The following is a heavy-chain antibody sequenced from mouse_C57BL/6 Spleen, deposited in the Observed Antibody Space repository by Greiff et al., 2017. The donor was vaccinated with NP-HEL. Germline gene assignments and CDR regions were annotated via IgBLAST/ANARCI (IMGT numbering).Heavy chain of an antibody. CDR3: ARPYDYDERSAMDY. D-gene: IGHD2-4*01. Sequence: VQLQQSGAELVRPGTSVKVSCKASGYAFTNYLIEWVKQRPGQGLEWIGVINPGGGGTNYNEKFKGKATLTADKSASTAYMQLSSLISEDSSVYFCARPYDYDERSAMDYWGQGTSVTVSS. CDR1: GYAFTNYL. V-gene: IGHV1-54*01. J-gene: IGHJ4*01. CDR2: INPGGGGT.